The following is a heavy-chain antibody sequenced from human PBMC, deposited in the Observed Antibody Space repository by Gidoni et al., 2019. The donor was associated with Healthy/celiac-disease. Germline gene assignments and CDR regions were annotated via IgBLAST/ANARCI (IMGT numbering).Heavy chain of an antibody. D-gene: IGHD6-19*01. CDR2: IYPGDSDT. CDR3: ARHVGYSSGWRDAFDI. V-gene: IGHV5-51*01. J-gene: IGHJ3*02. Sequence: EVQLVQSGAEVQKPGESLKISCKGSGYSFTSYWIGWVRQMPGKGLEWMGIIYPGDSDTRYSPSFQGQVTISADKSISTAYLQWSSLKASDTAMYYCARHVGYSSGWRDAFDIWGQGTMVTVSS. CDR1: GYSFTSYW.